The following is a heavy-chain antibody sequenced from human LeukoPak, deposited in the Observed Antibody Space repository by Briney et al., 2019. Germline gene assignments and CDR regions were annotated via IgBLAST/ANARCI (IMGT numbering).Heavy chain of an antibody. CDR1: GGTFSSYA. V-gene: IGHV1-69*13. J-gene: IGHJ4*02. CDR2: IIPIFGTA. CDR3: ASGGARLTVVTPHTN. D-gene: IGHD4-23*01. Sequence: SVKVSCKASGGTFSSYAISWVRQAPGQGLEWMGGIIPIFGTANYAQKFQGRVTITADESTSTAYMELSSLRSEDTAVYYCASGGARLTVVTPHTNWGQGTLVTVSS.